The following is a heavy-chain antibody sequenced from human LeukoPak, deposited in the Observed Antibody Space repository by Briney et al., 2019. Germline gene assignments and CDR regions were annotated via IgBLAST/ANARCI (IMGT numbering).Heavy chain of an antibody. Sequence: PGRSLRLSSAPSAFTFSSYSMYCVRQAPGRGREWVSYITSSSTTIYHADFVKGRFTTSRDNAKNSLYLQMNSLRAEDTAVYYCARGIHHRVPKENFDYWGQGTLVSVSS. CDR3: ARGIHHRVPKENFDY. V-gene: IGHV3-48*01. CDR2: ITSSSTTI. J-gene: IGHJ4*02. D-gene: IGHD4/OR15-4a*01. CDR1: AFTFSSYS.